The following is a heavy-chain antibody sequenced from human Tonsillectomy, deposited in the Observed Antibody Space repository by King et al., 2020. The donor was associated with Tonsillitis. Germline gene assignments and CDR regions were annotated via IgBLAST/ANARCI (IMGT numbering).Heavy chain of an antibody. V-gene: IGHV4-59*01. CDR3: ARATTSYDGSTGYPLIDY. D-gene: IGHD3-22*01. Sequence: QLQESGPGLVKPSETLSLTCTVSGGSISPYYWTWIRQPPGEGLEWIAYLYHSGSPNSNPSLQSRVTISLDKATNHLSLRLSSVTAADTAVYYCARATTSYDGSTGYPLIDYWGRGTLVTVSS. CDR1: GGSISPYY. J-gene: IGHJ4*02. CDR2: LYHSGSP.